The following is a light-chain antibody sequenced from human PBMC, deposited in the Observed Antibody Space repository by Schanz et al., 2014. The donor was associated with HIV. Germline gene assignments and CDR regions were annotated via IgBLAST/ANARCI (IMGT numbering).Light chain of an antibody. Sequence: QSVLTQPPSVSAAPGQKVTISCTGSSSNIGANYDVHWYQRLPGTSPKLLIYGNNNRPSGVPDRFSGSKSGTSASLAITGLQAEDEADYYCQSYDSSLSGPLFGGGTKLTVL. J-gene: IGLJ3*02. V-gene: IGLV1-40*01. CDR2: GNN. CDR3: QSYDSSLSGPL. CDR1: SSNIGANYD.